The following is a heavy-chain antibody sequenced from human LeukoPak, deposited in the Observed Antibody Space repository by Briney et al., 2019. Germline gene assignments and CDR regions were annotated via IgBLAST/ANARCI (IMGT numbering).Heavy chain of an antibody. J-gene: IGHJ4*02. Sequence: ASVKVSSKASGYTFTSYDINWVRQATGQGLEWMGWMNPNSGNTGYAQKFQGRVTMTRNTSISTAYMELSSLRVDDTGIYYCARGFLQFTPYYFDYWGQGALVTVSS. V-gene: IGHV1-8*01. D-gene: IGHD5-24*01. CDR1: GYTFTSYD. CDR3: ARGFLQFTPYYFDY. CDR2: MNPNSGNT.